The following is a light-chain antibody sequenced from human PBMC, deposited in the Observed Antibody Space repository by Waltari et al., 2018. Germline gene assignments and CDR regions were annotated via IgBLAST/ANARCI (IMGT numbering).Light chain of an antibody. CDR3: QQYNNWRPLT. V-gene: IGKV3-15*01. CDR1: QAIGTN. Sequence: ETVMTQSPATLSVSAGDSATLSCRASQAIGTNLAWYQQRPGQAPRLLIYHSSTRAAGVAARFSGSASGTEFTLTISGLQSEDSAVYFCQQYNNWRPLTFGGGTKVEIK. J-gene: IGKJ4*01. CDR2: HSS.